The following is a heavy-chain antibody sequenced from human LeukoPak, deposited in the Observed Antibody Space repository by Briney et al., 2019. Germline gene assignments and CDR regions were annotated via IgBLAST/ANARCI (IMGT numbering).Heavy chain of an antibody. J-gene: IGHJ6*03. Sequence: GGSLRLSCAASGFTFSSYSMNWARQAPGKGLEWVSSISSSSSYIYYADSVKGRFTISRDNAKNSLYLQMNSLRAEDTAVYYCARTLIFGVVITNMDVWGKGTTVTVSS. CDR3: ARTLIFGVVITNMDV. CDR1: GFTFSSYS. V-gene: IGHV3-21*01. CDR2: ISSSSSYI. D-gene: IGHD3-3*01.